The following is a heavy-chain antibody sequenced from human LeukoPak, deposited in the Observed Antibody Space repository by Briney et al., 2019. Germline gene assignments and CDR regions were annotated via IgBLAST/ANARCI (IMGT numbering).Heavy chain of an antibody. J-gene: IGHJ3*02. CDR3: ARGYYDSSGYVDAFDI. D-gene: IGHD3-22*01. CDR2: THYRSKWYN. Sequence: SQTLSLTCAISGDSVSSNSAAWNWIRQSPSRGLEWLGRTHYRSKWYNDYAVSVKSRITINPDTSKNQFSLQLNSVTPEDTAVYYCARGYYDSSGYVDAFDIWGQGTMVTVSS. V-gene: IGHV6-1*01. CDR1: GDSVSSNSAA.